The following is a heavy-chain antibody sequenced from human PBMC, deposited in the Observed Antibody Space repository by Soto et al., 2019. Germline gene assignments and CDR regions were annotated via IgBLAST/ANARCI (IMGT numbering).Heavy chain of an antibody. J-gene: IGHJ6*02. D-gene: IGHD3-3*01. Sequence: ASVKVSFKASGYTFTTYAMHCLRQAPGQMLDWMGWINTGNGNTKYSQKFQGRVTITRDTSATSASTVYMEVSSLRSEDTAIYYCARDSSAGAIFASPYYYGMDVWGQGTTVTVS. CDR2: INTGNGNT. CDR1: GYTFTTYA. CDR3: ARDSSAGAIFASPYYYGMDV. V-gene: IGHV1-3*04.